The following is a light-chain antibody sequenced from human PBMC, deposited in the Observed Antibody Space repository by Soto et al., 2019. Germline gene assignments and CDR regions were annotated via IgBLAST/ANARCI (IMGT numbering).Light chain of an antibody. V-gene: IGLV2-14*03. J-gene: IGLJ3*02. CDR1: SGDIGGYNH. Sequence: QSLLTQHASVSLALGHSITISCIGTSGDIGGYNHVSCYQLRPGKAPKLMLYDVNNRPSGVSSRYSGSKSGNTASLTISGLQPEDEASYYCCSYTSGFILVFGGGTK. CDR2: DVN. CDR3: CSYTSGFILV.